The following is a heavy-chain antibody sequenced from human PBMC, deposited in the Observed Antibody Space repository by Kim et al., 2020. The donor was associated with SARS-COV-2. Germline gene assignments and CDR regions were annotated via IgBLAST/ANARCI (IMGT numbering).Heavy chain of an antibody. CDR1: GGSISSGNW. CDR2: VFQSGGT. J-gene: IGHJ4*02. V-gene: IGHV4-4*02. Sequence: SETLSLTCAVSGGSISSGNWWSWVRQSPGTGLEWIGEVFQSGGTTYNPSLRSRVTITVDKYRNQFSLKLTSVTAADTAIYYCARRPPSGWSPFYYLDSWGQGTLVSVSS. D-gene: IGHD6-19*01. CDR3: ARRPPSGWSPFYYLDS.